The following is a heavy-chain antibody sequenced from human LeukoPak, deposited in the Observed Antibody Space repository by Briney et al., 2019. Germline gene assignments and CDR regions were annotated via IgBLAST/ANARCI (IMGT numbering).Heavy chain of an antibody. Sequence: SETLSLTCTVSGGSITSYYCNWIRQPPGKGLEWIGYSYYSGSAIYSPSLESRATISLDTSKNQFSLKLSSVTAADTAVYYCASASIAARVNWFDPWGQGTLVTVSS. CDR1: GGSITSYY. J-gene: IGHJ5*02. D-gene: IGHD6-6*01. V-gene: IGHV4-59*08. CDR2: SYYSGSA. CDR3: ASASIAARVNWFDP.